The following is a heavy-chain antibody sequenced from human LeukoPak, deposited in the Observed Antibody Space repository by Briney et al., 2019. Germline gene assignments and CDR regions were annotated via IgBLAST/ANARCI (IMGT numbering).Heavy chain of an antibody. CDR2: IFPGDSDT. CDR1: GNSITTYW. Sequence: GESLKLSCKASGNSITTYWIGWVRQKPGKGLEWMGLIFPGDSDTKYSPSFQGQVTISADKSISTAYLQWSSLKASDTAMYYCATYFAGAETFDIWGQGTMVTVSS. CDR3: ATYFAGAETFDI. V-gene: IGHV5-51*01. J-gene: IGHJ3*02. D-gene: IGHD3-16*01.